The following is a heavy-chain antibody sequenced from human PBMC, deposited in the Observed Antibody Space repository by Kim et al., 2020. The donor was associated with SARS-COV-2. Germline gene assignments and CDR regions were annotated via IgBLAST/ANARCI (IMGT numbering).Heavy chain of an antibody. CDR3: VSRNYNSPWHIEADF. CDR2: INYSGST. J-gene: IGHJ6*01. V-gene: IGHV4-39*01. D-gene: IGHD3-10*01. Sequence: SETLSLTCTVSGGSISRSNYHWGWIRQPPGKGLEWIGSINYSGSTFYDPSLKSRVTISSDTSTNLFSLKMNSMTAADTAVYYCVSRNYNSPWHIEADFWG. CDR1: GGSISRSNYH.